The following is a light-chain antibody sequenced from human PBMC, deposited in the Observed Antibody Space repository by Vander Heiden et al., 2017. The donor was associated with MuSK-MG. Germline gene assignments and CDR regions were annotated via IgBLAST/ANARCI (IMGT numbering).Light chain of an antibody. CDR2: DAS. Sequence: IVLTQSPATLSLSPGERATLSCRASQSISGSLAWYQQKPGQAPRLLIYDASNRATGIKVRFSGSGYGTDFTLTISSLEPEDFAVYYCQQRGRGHPLFTFGPGTKVDIK. J-gene: IGKJ3*01. CDR3: QQRGRGHPLFT. CDR1: QSISGS. V-gene: IGKV3-11*01.